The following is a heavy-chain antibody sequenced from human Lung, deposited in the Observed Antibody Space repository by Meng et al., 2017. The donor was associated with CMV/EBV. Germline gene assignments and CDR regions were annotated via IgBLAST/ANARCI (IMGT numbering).Heavy chain of an antibody. CDR1: GYTFTGYY. Sequence: SVXVSXXASGYTFTGYYMHWVRQAPGQGLEWMGWINPNSGGTNYAQKFQGRVTMTRDTSISTAYMELSRLRSDDTAVYYCARPGRDFWSGYRAHLLMDVWGQGTTVXVSS. J-gene: IGHJ6*02. CDR2: INPNSGGT. CDR3: ARPGRDFWSGYRAHLLMDV. V-gene: IGHV1-2*02. D-gene: IGHD3-3*01.